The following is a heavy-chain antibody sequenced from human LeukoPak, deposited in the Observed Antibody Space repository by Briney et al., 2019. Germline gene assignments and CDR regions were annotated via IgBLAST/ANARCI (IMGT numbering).Heavy chain of an antibody. CDR2: IRYDGSNK. V-gene: IGHV3-30*02. D-gene: IGHD3-3*01. Sequence: GGSLRLSCAASGFTFSSYVMHWVRQAPGMGLEWVAFIRYDGSNKYYADSVKGRFTISRDNSKNTLYLQMNSLRAEDTAVYYCARDPGFTIFGVVNDYWGQGTLVTVSS. CDR3: ARDPGFTIFGVVNDY. CDR1: GFTFSSYV. J-gene: IGHJ4*02.